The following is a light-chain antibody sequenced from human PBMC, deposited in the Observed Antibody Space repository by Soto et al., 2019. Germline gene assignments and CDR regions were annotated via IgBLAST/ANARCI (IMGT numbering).Light chain of an antibody. V-gene: IGLV2-14*01. CDR2: EVS. CDR1: SGDIGGYNF. Sequence: QSALTQPASVSGSPGQSITISCTGTSGDIGGYNFVSWYQQHPGKAPKVIIYEVSNRPSGVSNRFSGSKSGNTASRTISGLQAEDDADYYCNSYTSTSARVCGGGTKLTVL. J-gene: IGLJ3*02. CDR3: NSYTSTSARV.